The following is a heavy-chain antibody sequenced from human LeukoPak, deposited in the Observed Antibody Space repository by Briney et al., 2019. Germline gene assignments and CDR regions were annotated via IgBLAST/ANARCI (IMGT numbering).Heavy chain of an antibody. Sequence: GRSLRLSCAGSGFSISRDWMAWVRQAAEKGLDRVASINKDVSRIHYVDSVKGRFTISRDNAKNSVFLQMNSLRVDDKAVYYCARLKDDVTKFDYWGQGTLVTVST. J-gene: IGHJ4*02. CDR3: ARLKDDVTKFDY. CDR1: GFSISRDW. V-gene: IGHV3-7*01. CDR2: INKDVSRI. D-gene: IGHD2-8*01.